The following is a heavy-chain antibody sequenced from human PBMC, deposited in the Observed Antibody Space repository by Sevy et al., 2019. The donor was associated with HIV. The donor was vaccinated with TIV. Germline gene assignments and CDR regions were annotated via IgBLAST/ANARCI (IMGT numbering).Heavy chain of an antibody. CDR2: ITGGGEST. J-gene: IGHJ4*02. CDR3: AAGDTSMVAGRDY. D-gene: IGHD5-18*01. V-gene: IGHV3-23*01. Sequence: GGSLRLSCAASGFTVSTYAINWVRQAPGEGLEWVSAITGGGESTYYADTVKRRCRISRDNSKNVVYLQMNIRRVEDTAVYYCAAGDTSMVAGRDYWGQGTLVTVSS. CDR1: GFTVSTYA.